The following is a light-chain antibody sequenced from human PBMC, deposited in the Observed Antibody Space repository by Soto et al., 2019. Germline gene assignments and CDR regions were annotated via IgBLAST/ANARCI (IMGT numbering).Light chain of an antibody. CDR1: QGISSY. CDR3: QQYYSYPWT. CDR2: AAS. J-gene: IGKJ1*01. Sequence: AIRMTQSTSSFSASTGDRVTITCRASQGISSYLDWYQQKPGKAPKLLIYAASTLQSGVPSRFSGSGSGTDFTLTISCLQSEDFATYFCQQYYSYPWTFGQGTKEEIK. V-gene: IGKV1-8*01.